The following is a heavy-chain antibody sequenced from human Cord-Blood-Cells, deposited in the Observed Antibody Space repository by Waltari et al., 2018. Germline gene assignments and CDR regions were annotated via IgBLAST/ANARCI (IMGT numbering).Heavy chain of an antibody. D-gene: IGHD6-6*01. J-gene: IGHJ4*02. CDR3: AKFSGAARRNFIDY. Sequence: QVQLVQSGAEVKKPGASVKVYCKASGYTFTSYDINWVRQATGQGLEWMGWMNPNIGNTGYAQKFQGRVTMTRNTSISTAYMELSSLRSEDTAVYYCAKFSGAARRNFIDYWGQGTLVTVSS. V-gene: IGHV1-8*01. CDR1: GYTFTSYD. CDR2: MNPNIGNT.